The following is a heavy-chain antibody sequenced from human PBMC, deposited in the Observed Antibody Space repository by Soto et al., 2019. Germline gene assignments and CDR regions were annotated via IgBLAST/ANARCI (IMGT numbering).Heavy chain of an antibody. CDR2: INHSGST. Sequence: SETLSLTCAVYGGSFSGYYWTWIRQPPGTGLEWIGEINHSGSTNYNPSLKSRVTISVDTSKNQFSLKLSSVTAADTAVYYCARELRFGEDYYGMDVWGQGTTVTVS. J-gene: IGHJ6*02. CDR3: ARELRFGEDYYGMDV. V-gene: IGHV4-34*01. CDR1: GGSFSGYY. D-gene: IGHD3-10*01.